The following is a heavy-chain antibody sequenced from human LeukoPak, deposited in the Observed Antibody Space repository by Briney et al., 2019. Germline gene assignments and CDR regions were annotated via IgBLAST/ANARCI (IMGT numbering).Heavy chain of an antibody. J-gene: IGHJ6*02. CDR2: INSDGSST. V-gene: IGHV3-74*01. CDR1: GFTFSSYW. CDR3: AGDLNGPNGERGMDV. Sequence: GGSLRLSCAASGFTFSSYWMHWVRQAPGKGLVWVSRINSDGSSTSYADSVKGRFTISRDNAKNTLYLQMNSLRAEDTAVYYCAGDLNGPNGERGMDVWGQGTTVTVSS. D-gene: IGHD3-9*01.